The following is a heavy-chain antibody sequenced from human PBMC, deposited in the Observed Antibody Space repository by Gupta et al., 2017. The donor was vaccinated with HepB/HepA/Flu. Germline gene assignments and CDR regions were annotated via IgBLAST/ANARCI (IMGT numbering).Heavy chain of an antibody. CDR3: ARTPRRFYEYFDY. J-gene: IGHJ4*02. V-gene: IGHV3-48*03. CDR2: ISSSGSPI. CDR1: GFTFSSYE. D-gene: IGHD2/OR15-2a*01. Sequence: EVQLVESGGGLVQPGGSLRLSCAASGFTFSSYEMNWVRQAPGKGLEWVSYISSSGSPIYYADSVKGRFTISRDNAKNSLYLQMNRLRAEDTAVYFCARTPRRFYEYFDYWGQGTQVTASS.